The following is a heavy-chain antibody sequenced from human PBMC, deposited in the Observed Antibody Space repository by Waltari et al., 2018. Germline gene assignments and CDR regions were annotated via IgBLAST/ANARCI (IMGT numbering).Heavy chain of an antibody. Sequence: EVQLLESGGGLVQPGGSLRLSCAASGFTFSTYAMSWVRQAPGKGLEWVSGISNTGGGTYYADSAKSRFTISRDNSKNTLYLQMNSLRVEDTAVYYCAKGLVRGVMGLTAMDVWGQGTTVTVSS. CDR2: ISNTGGGT. CDR1: GFTFSTYA. D-gene: IGHD3-10*01. J-gene: IGHJ6*02. CDR3: AKGLVRGVMGLTAMDV. V-gene: IGHV3-23*01.